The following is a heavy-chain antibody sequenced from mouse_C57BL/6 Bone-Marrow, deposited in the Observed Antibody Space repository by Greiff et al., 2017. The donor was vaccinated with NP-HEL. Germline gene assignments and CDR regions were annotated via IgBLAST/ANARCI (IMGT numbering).Heavy chain of an antibody. CDR2: IWWDDDK. CDR1: GFSLSTFGMG. Sequence: QVQLKESGPGILQPSQTLSLTCSFSGFSLSTFGMGVGWIRQPSGKGLEWLAHIWWDDDKYYNPALKSRLTISKDTSKNQVFLKIANVDTADTATYYCARPPYYGSSWSDWYFDVWGTGTTVTVSS. J-gene: IGHJ1*03. D-gene: IGHD1-1*01. V-gene: IGHV8-8*01. CDR3: ARPPYYGSSWSDWYFDV.